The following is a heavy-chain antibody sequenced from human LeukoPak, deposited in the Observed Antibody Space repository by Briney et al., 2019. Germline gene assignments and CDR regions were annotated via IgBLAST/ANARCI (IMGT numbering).Heavy chain of an antibody. V-gene: IGHV4-59*01. CDR1: GGSFSSYY. J-gene: IGHJ4*02. CDR2: IYYGGTT. CDR3: ARDRGSSGNNYYFDS. D-gene: IGHD6-19*01. Sequence: SETLSLTCTVSGGSFSSYYWTWIRQPPGKGLEWIGNIYYGGTTNYNPALKSRVTISADTSRNQFSPRLSSVTAADTAVYYCARDRGSSGNNYYFDSWGQGTLVTVSS.